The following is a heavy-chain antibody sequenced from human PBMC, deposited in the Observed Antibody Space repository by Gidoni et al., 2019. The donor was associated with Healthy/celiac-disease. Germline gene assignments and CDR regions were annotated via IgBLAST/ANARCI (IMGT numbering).Heavy chain of an antibody. CDR1: GFTFSSYG. D-gene: IGHD6-13*01. Sequence: QVQLVESGGGVVQPGRSLRLSCAASGFTFSSYGMHWVRQAPGKGLEWVAVISYDGSNKYYADSVKGRFTISRDNSKITLYLQMNSLRAEDTAVYYCAKSWQQLVHNFDYWGQGTLVTVSS. J-gene: IGHJ4*02. V-gene: IGHV3-30*18. CDR3: AKSWQQLVHNFDY. CDR2: ISYDGSNK.